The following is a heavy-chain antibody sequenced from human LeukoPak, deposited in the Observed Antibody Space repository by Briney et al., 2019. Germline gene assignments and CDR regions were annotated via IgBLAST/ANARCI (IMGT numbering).Heavy chain of an antibody. CDR2: ISAHNGNT. J-gene: IGHJ4*02. CDR1: GYTFTSYG. V-gene: IGHV1-18*01. D-gene: IGHD3-3*01. CDR3: ARVTLYYDFWSGYHYFDY. Sequence: ASVKVSCKASGYTFTSYGISWVRQAPGQGLEWMGWISAHNGNTNYAQKLQGRVTMTTDTSTSTAYMELRSLRSDDTAVYYCARVTLYYDFWSGYHYFDYWGQGTLVTVSS.